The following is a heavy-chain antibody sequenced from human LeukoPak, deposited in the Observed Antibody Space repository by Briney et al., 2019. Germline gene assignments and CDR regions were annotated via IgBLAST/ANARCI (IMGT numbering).Heavy chain of an antibody. CDR3: ARGGPFSIAAARVYYFDY. CDR1: DYTFTSYG. J-gene: IGHJ4*02. V-gene: IGHV1-18*01. Sequence: ASVKVSCKASDYTFTSYGISWVRQAPGQGLEWMGWISPYSDNTNYAQNLQGRVTMTTDTSTSTAYMELRSLTSDDTATYYCARGGPFSIAAARVYYFDYWGQGTLVAVSS. D-gene: IGHD6-13*01. CDR2: ISPYSDNT.